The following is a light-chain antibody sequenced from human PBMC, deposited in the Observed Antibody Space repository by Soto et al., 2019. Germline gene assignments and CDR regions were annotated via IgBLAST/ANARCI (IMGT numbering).Light chain of an antibody. CDR1: QSVSSN. Sequence: EIVLAQSPATLSLSPGERATRSCRASQSVSSNLAWYQQKPGQAPRLLIYGASTRATGIPARFSGSGSGTEFTLTISSLQSEDFAVYYCQQYNNWPPKTFGQGTKVDI. V-gene: IGKV3-15*01. CDR3: QQYNNWPPKT. CDR2: GAS. J-gene: IGKJ1*01.